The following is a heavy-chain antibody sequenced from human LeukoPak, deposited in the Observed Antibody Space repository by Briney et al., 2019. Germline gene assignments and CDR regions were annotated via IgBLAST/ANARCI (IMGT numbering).Heavy chain of an antibody. D-gene: IGHD5-12*01. J-gene: IGHJ4*02. V-gene: IGHV1-46*01. Sequence: ASVKVSCKASGYTFTSYYMHWVRQAPGQGLEWMGIINPSGGSTSYAQKFQGRVTMTRDTSTSTVYMELSSLRSEDTAVYYCARGGSGYDSYHYFDYWGQGTLVTVSS. CDR3: ARGGSGYDSYHYFDY. CDR1: GYTFTSYY. CDR2: INPSGGST.